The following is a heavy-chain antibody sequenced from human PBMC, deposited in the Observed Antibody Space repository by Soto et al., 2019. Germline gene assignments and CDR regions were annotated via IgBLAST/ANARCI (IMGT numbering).Heavy chain of an antibody. CDR2: INVDKGNT. CDR3: ARDRAHGFDI. Sequence: ASVKVSCKASGYSFTSNAMNWVRQAPGQGLEWMGWINVDKGNTNYAQKIQGRVTMTRDTSTSTVYMELRSLRSEDTAVYFCARDRAHGFDIWGQGTMVTVSS. J-gene: IGHJ3*02. CDR1: GYSFTSNA. V-gene: IGHV1-3*01.